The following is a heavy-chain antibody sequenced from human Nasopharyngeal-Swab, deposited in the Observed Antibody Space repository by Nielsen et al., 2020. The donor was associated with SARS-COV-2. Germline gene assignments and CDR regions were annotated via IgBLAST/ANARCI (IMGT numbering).Heavy chain of an antibody. CDR3: VRDDGDVPGITGSGPPGGF. D-gene: IGHD3-10*01. CDR2: INPNSGDT. V-gene: IGHV1-2*06. J-gene: IGHJ4*01. Sequence: ASVQVSCKASGYTFTDYFMHWVRQAPGQGLGWMGRINPNSGDTKYAEIFRDRVTVTRDTSITTVYMELSSLRSGETAVYYCVRDDGDVPGITGSGPPGGFWGQGTLVTVSS. CDR1: GYTFTDYF.